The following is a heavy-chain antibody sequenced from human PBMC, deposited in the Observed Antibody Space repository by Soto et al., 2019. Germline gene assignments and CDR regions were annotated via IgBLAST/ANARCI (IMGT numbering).Heavy chain of an antibody. CDR1: GFTFSSYA. CDR2: ISYDGSNK. CDR3: ARATGIAAAGTGNDAFDI. V-gene: IGHV3-30*04. D-gene: IGHD6-13*01. Sequence: GGSLRLSCVASGFTFSSYAMHWVRQAPGKGLEWVAVISYDGSNKYYADSVKGRFTISRDNSKNTLYLQMNSLRAEDTAVYYCARATGIAAAGTGNDAFDIWGQGTMVTVSS. J-gene: IGHJ3*02.